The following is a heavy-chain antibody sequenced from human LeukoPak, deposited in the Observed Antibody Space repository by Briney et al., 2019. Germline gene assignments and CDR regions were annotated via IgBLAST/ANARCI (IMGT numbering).Heavy chain of an antibody. J-gene: IGHJ6*02. V-gene: IGHV4-59*01. Sequence: SETLSLTCTVSGGSISSYYWSWIRQPPGKGLEWIRYIYYSGSTNYNPSLKSRVTISVDTSKNQFYLKLSSVTAADTAVYYCAGNYYDSSGYYGMDVWGQGTTVTVSS. D-gene: IGHD3-22*01. CDR1: GGSISSYY. CDR3: AGNYYDSSGYYGMDV. CDR2: IYYSGST.